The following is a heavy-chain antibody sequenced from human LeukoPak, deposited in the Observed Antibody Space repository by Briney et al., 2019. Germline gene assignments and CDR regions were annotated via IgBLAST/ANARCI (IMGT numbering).Heavy chain of an antibody. V-gene: IGHV3-21*01. Sequence: GGSLRLSCAASGFTFSSYSMNWVRQAPGKGLEWVSSISSSSSYIYYADSVKGRFTISRDNAKNSLYLQMNSLRAEDTAVYYCARDRRGDYYDSSGTSSSDYWGQGTLVTASS. CDR1: GFTFSSYS. J-gene: IGHJ4*02. D-gene: IGHD3-22*01. CDR2: ISSSSSYI. CDR3: ARDRRGDYYDSSGTSSSDY.